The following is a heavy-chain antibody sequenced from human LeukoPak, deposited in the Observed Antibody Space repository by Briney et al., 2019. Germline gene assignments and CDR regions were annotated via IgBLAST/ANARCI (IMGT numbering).Heavy chain of an antibody. V-gene: IGHV4-31*03. CDR3: ARGSVPLATMSTGELDY. Sequence: SETLSLTCTVTGGSISSGGYYWSWIRQHPGKGLEWIGYIYYSGSTYYNPSLKSRVTISVDRSKNQFSLKLSSVTAADTAVYYCARGSVPLATMSTGELDYWGQGTLVTVSS. CDR2: IYYSGST. J-gene: IGHJ4*02. CDR1: GGSISSGGYY. D-gene: IGHD5-12*01.